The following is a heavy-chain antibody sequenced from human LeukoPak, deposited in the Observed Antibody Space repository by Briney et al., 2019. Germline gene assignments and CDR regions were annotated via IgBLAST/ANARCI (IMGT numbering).Heavy chain of an antibody. D-gene: IGHD6-13*01. CDR1: GGSISSYY. Sequence: PSETLSLTCTVSGGSISSYYWSWIRHPPAKGLEWIGYIYSSGSTNYNPSLESRVTISEDTSKNQFSLKLSSVTAADTAVYYCARRSWYVDYWGQGTLVTVSS. CDR3: ARRSWYVDY. V-gene: IGHV4-59*08. J-gene: IGHJ4*02. CDR2: IYSSGST.